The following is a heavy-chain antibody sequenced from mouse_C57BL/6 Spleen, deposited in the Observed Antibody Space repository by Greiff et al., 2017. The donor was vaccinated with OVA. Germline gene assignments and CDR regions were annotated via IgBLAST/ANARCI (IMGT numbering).Heavy chain of an antibody. Sequence: VQLQQPGAELVKPGASVKLSCKASGYTFTSYWMHWVKQRPGQGLEWIGEIDPSDSYTNYNQKFKGKATLTVDTSSSTAYMQLSSLTSEDSAVYYCARLLRSPDAMDYWGQGTSVTVSS. CDR2: IDPSDSYT. J-gene: IGHJ4*01. CDR1: GYTFTSYW. V-gene: IGHV1-50*01. CDR3: ARLLRSPDAMDY. D-gene: IGHD1-1*01.